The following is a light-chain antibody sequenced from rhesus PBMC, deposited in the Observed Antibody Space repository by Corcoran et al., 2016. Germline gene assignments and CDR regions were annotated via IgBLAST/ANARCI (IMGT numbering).Light chain of an antibody. CDR1: QSVSSS. V-gene: IGKV3-42*03. CDR3: QQYSNWPQT. J-gene: IGKJ1*01. CDR2: GAS. Sequence: EIVMTQSPATLSLSPGERATLSCRASQSVSSSLAWYQQKPGQAPRPLHNGASSRATGIPDRFSGSGSGTEFTLTISSLEPEDFAVYYCQQYSNWPQTFGQGTKVEIK.